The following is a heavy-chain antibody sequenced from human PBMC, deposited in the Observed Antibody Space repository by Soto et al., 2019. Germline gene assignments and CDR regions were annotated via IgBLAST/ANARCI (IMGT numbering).Heavy chain of an antibody. D-gene: IGHD3-22*01. CDR1: GYSFAGYW. CDR3: ARQIYDSDTGPNFQYYFDS. CDR2: IDPSDSQT. J-gene: IGHJ4*02. V-gene: IGHV5-10-1*01. Sequence: GESLKISCKGSGYSFAGYWITWVRQKPGKGLEWMGRIDPSDSQTYYSPSFRGHVTISATKSIATVFLQWSSLRASDTAMYYCARQIYDSDTGPNFQYYFDSWGQGTPVTVSS.